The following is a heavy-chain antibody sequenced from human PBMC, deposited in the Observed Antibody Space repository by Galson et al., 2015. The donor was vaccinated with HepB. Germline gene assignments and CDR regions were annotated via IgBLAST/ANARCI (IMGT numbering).Heavy chain of an antibody. V-gene: IGHV6-1*01. J-gene: IGHJ3*01. CDR3: ARGINTTFDF. CDR1: GDSVSSNSVA. CDR2: TYYRSKWYI. D-gene: IGHD1-26*01. Sequence: CAISGDSVSSNSVAWNWIRQSPSRGLEWLGRTYYRSKWYIEYAVSVKSRMIINPDTSRNQFSLQLNSVTPEDTAVYYCARGINTTFDFWGQGTMVTVSS.